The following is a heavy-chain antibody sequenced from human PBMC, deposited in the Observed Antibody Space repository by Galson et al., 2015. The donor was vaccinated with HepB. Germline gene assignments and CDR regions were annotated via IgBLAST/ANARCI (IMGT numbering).Heavy chain of an antibody. CDR1: GFTFSIYA. CDR2: IGATGDGT. D-gene: IGHD3-9*01. J-gene: IGHJ4*02. V-gene: IGHV3-23*01. CDR3: ARRGDYDILTGYYAGFDY. Sequence: SLRLSCAASGFTFSIYAMSWVRQAPGKGLEWVSPIGATGDGTYYADSVKGRFTISRDNSKNTLYLQMNSLRAEDTAVYYCARRGDYDILTGYYAGFDYWGQGTLVTVSS.